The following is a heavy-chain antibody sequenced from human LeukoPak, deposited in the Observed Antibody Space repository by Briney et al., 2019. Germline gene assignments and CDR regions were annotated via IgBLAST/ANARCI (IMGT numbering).Heavy chain of an antibody. V-gene: IGHV3-7*01. CDR2: MNLDGSEK. D-gene: IGHD4-17*01. Sequence: GESLKISCKGSGYSFTSYWIGWVRQMPGKGLEWVANMNLDGSEKYHVDSVKGRFTISRDNAKNSLYLQMNSLTAEDTAVYYCARDDYGPATYGGQGTLVTVSS. CDR1: GYSFTSYW. J-gene: IGHJ4*02. CDR3: ARDDYGPATY.